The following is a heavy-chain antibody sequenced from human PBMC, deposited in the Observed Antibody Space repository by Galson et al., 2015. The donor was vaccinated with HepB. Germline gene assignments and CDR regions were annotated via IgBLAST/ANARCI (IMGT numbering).Heavy chain of an antibody. V-gene: IGHV5-51*01. J-gene: IGHJ4*02. CDR1: GYSFNTYW. D-gene: IGHD5-12*01. Sequence: QSGAEVKKPGESLKISCRGSGYSFNTYWIAWVRQVPGKGLEWMGIIYPGDSDIRYSPSFQGQVTISADESINTAYLQWSSLKASDTAMYYCARGDIVVTSNFDYWGRGTLVVVSS. CDR3: ARGDIVVTSNFDY. CDR2: IYPGDSDI.